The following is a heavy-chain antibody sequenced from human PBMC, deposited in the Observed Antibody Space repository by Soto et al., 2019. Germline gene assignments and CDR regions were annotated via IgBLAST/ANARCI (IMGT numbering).Heavy chain of an antibody. CDR2: ISAYNGNT. J-gene: IGHJ5*02. D-gene: IGHD2-2*01. CDR1: GYTFTSYG. Sequence: QVQLVQSGAEVKKPGASVKVSCKASGYTFTSYGISWVRQAPEQGLEWMGWISAYNGNTNYAQKLQGRVTMTTDTSTSTAYMELRSLRSDDTAVYYCARVPYCSSTSCYLHWFDPWGQGTLVTVSS. CDR3: ARVPYCSSTSCYLHWFDP. V-gene: IGHV1-18*04.